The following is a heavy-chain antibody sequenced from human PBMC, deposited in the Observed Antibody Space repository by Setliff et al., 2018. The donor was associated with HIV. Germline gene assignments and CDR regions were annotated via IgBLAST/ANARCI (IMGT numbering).Heavy chain of an antibody. J-gene: IGHJ4*01. Sequence: PSETLSLTCAVYGESFSDYFWSWIRQPPGKGLEWIGEINHSGSTKYNTSLKSRVTISVDTSKKQFSLKLRSVTGADTAFYFCARATGPTYYFDFWGHGNLVTVSS. CDR3: ARATGPTYYFDF. V-gene: IGHV4-34*01. CDR1: GESFSDYF. CDR2: INHSGST.